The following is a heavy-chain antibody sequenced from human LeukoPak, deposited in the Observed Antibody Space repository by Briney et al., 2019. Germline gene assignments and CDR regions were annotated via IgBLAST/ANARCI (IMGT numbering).Heavy chain of an antibody. CDR2: ISYDGSNK. Sequence: PGRSLRLSCAASGFTFSSYGMHWVRQAPGKGLEWVAVISYDGSNKYYADSVEGRFTISRDNSKNTLYLQMNSLRAEDTAVYYCAKLGITGTTAGDYYYYGMDVWGQGTTVTVSS. D-gene: IGHD1-7*01. V-gene: IGHV3-30*18. CDR1: GFTFSSYG. CDR3: AKLGITGTTAGDYYYYGMDV. J-gene: IGHJ6*02.